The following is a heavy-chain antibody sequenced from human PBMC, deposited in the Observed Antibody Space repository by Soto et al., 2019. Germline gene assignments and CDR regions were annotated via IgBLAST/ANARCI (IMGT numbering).Heavy chain of an antibody. CDR3: AIVLLCGGACYTIDY. CDR2: IYYSGST. Sequence: SETLSLTCTVSGGSISSGAYYWSWIRQPPGKGLEWIGYIYYSGSTYYNPSLKSRVTLSVDTSTNQFSLAVGPVHTADTAVYSCAIVLLCGGACYTIDYWGQGTVV. V-gene: IGHV4-30-4*01. J-gene: IGHJ4*02. D-gene: IGHD2-21*01. CDR1: GGSISSGAYY.